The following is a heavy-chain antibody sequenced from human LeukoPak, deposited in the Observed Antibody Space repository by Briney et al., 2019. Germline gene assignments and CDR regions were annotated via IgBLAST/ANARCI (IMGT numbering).Heavy chain of an antibody. D-gene: IGHD3-10*01. V-gene: IGHV1-2*02. Sequence: ASVNVSCKSSRYTFTDYYIHWVRQAPGQGLEWMGWINPNTGDTNYAQKFQGRVTMTRDTSITTAYMGLSRLTSDDTAFYYCARAGLYIFGEMDDGFEIWGQGTMVTVSS. J-gene: IGHJ3*02. CDR1: RYTFTDYY. CDR2: INPNTGDT. CDR3: ARAGLYIFGEMDDGFEI.